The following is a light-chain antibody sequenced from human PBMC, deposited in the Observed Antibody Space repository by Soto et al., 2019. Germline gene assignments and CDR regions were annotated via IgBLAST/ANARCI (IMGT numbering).Light chain of an antibody. CDR1: SSDVGGYNY. CDR3: TSYTSSSTYA. CDR2: EVS. Sequence: QSVLTQPASVSGSPGQSITISCTGTSSDVGGYNYVSWYQQYPGKAPKLMIYEVSNRPSGVSNRFSGSTSGNTASLTISGLQAEDEADYYCTSYTSSSTYAFGTGTKVTVL. J-gene: IGLJ1*01. V-gene: IGLV2-14*01.